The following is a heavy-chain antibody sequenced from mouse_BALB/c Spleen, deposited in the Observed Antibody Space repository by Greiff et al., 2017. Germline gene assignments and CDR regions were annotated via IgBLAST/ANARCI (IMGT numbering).Heavy chain of an antibody. CDR1: GFSLTSYG. CDR3: ATSYYDYPAWFAY. V-gene: IGHV2-9*02. Sequence: VNVVESGPGLVAPSQSLSITCTVSGFSLTSYGVHWVRQPPGKGLEWLGVIWAGGSTNYNSALMSRLSISKDNSKSQVFLKMNSLQTDDTAMYYCATSYYDYPAWFAYWGQGTLVTVSA. D-gene: IGHD2-4*01. J-gene: IGHJ3*01. CDR2: IWAGGST.